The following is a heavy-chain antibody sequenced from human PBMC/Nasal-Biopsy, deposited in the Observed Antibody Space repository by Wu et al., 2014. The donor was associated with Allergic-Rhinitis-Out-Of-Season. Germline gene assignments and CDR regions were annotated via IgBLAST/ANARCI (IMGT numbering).Heavy chain of an antibody. V-gene: IGHV4-4*07. J-gene: IGHJ3*01. Sequence: TLSLTCNVSGASISENYWNWIRQPAGKGLEWIGRIYTTGSTDYNPSLKSRVTISVDTSKNQFSLKLSSVTAADTALYYCVRDRDYDQDYVTFDVWGQGTMVTVS. CDR1: GASISENY. D-gene: IGHD3-16*01. CDR2: IYTTGST. CDR3: VRDRDYDQDYVTFDV.